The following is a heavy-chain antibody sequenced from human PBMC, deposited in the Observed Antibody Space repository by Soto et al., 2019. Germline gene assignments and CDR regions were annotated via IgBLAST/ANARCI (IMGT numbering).Heavy chain of an antibody. CDR3: ARRIPEVTILDYYYYYMDV. D-gene: IGHD3-3*01. CDR1: GGSISSSSYY. V-gene: IGHV4-39*01. J-gene: IGHJ6*03. Sequence: SETLSLTCTVSGGSISSSSYYWGWIRQPPGKGLEWIGSIYYSGSTYYNPSLKSRVTISVDTSKNQFSWKLSPVTAADTAVYYCARRIPEVTILDYYYYYMDVWGKGTTVTVSS. CDR2: IYYSGST.